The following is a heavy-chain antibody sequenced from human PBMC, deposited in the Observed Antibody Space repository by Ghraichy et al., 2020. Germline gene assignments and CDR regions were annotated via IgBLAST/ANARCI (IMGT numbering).Heavy chain of an antibody. V-gene: IGHV4-39*01. D-gene: IGHD3-22*01. J-gene: IGHJ3*02. CDR3: ARHPTRYYYDSSGYYPQGFAFDI. Sequence: SETLSLTCTVSGGSISSSSYYWGWIRQPPGKGLEWIGSIYYSGSTYYNPSLKSRVTISVDTSKNQFSLKLSSVTAADTAVYYCARHPTRYYYDSSGYYPQGFAFDIWGQGTMVTVSS. CDR1: GGSISSSSYY. CDR2: IYYSGST.